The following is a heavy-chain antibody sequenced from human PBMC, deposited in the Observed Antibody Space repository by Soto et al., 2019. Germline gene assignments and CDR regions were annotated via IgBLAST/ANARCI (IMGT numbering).Heavy chain of an antibody. D-gene: IGHD5-18*01. CDR2: ISYDGSNK. J-gene: IGHJ4*02. CDR3: ARASIQLWPNFDY. V-gene: IGHV3-30-3*01. CDR1: GFTFSSCA. Sequence: VQLVESGGGVVQPGRSLRLSCAASGFTFSSCAMHWVRQAPGKGLEWVAVISYDGSNKYYADSVKGRFTISRDNSKNTLYLQMNSLRAEDTAVYYCARASIQLWPNFDYWGQGTLVTVSS.